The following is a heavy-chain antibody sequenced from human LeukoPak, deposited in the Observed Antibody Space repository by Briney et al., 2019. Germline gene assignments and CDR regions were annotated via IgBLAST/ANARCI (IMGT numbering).Heavy chain of an antibody. CDR3: ARAAYYDSSGYFYYYYYYMDV. J-gene: IGHJ6*03. V-gene: IGHV1-8*02. Sequence: ASVKVSCKASGYTFTSYGISWVRQAPGQGLEWMGWMNPNSGNTGYAQKFQGRVTMTRNTSISTAYMELSSLRSEDTAVYFCARAAYYDSSGYFYYYYYYMDVWGKGTTVTISS. CDR1: GYTFTSYG. CDR2: MNPNSGNT. D-gene: IGHD3-22*01.